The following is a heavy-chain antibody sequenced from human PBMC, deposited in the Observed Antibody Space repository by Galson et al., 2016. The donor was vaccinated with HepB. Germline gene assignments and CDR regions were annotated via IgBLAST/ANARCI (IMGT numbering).Heavy chain of an antibody. Sequence: SLRLSCAASGFTVSSNYMSWVRQAPGKGLEWVSVIYSGGYTNYADSVKGRFTISRDNPKNTLYLQMNSLRAEDTAVYYCARGGYYDSSGYYLVYAFDIWGQGTIVTVSS. J-gene: IGHJ3*02. D-gene: IGHD3-22*01. V-gene: IGHV3-53*01. CDR2: IYSGGYT. CDR3: ARGGYYDSSGYYLVYAFDI. CDR1: GFTVSSNY.